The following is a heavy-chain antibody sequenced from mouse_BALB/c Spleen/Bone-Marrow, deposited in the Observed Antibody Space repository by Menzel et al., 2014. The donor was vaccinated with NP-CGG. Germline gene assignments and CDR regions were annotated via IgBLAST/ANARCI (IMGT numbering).Heavy chain of an antibody. CDR2: ISSGSNNI. CDR3: VRGGIIHYYGYDAMDY. V-gene: IGHV5-17*02. Sequence: EVKLMESGGGLVQPGGSRKLSCAASGFTFSTFGMHWVRQAPEKRLEWVAYISSGSNNIYYADTVKGRFTISRDNPKNTLFLQMTSLRSEDTAMYYCVRGGIIHYYGYDAMDYWGQGTSVTVSS. D-gene: IGHD1-2*01. CDR1: GFTFSTFG. J-gene: IGHJ4*01.